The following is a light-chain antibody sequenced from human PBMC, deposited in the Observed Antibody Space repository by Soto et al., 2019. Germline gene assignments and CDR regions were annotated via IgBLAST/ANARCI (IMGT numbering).Light chain of an antibody. V-gene: IGKV3-15*01. CDR2: GSS. Sequence: EILLTQSPATLPVSPGERATLSCRASQSVGSNLAWFQQKPGQAPRLLIYGSSTRATGVPARFSGSGSGADFTLTISNLQSEDSAVYYCQQYTNWPPITFGQGTRLE. CDR1: QSVGSN. J-gene: IGKJ5*01. CDR3: QQYTNWPPIT.